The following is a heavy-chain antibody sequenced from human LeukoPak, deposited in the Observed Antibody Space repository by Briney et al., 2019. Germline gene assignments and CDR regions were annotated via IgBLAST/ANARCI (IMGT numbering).Heavy chain of an antibody. J-gene: IGHJ4*02. CDR1: GFTFSSYW. D-gene: IGHD1-26*01. CDR2: ISSSSSYI. CDR3: ARVGVVGAADY. Sequence: GGSLRLSCAAPGFTFSSYWMSWVRQAPGKGLEWVSSISSSSSYIYYADSVKGRFTISRDNAKNSLYLQMNSLRAEDTAVYYCARVGVVGAADYWGQGTLVTVSS. V-gene: IGHV3-21*01.